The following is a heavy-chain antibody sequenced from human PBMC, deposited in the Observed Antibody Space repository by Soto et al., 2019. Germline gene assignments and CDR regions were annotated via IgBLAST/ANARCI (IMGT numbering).Heavy chain of an antibody. CDR2: ISYDGSNK. Sequence: QVQLVESGGGVVQPGRSLRLSCAASGFTFSSYGMHWVRQAPGKGLEWVAVISYDGSNKYYADSVKGRFTISRDNSKNTLYLQMNSLRAEDTAVYYCAKDGEVEYYYDSSGYDYWGQGTLVTVCS. CDR3: AKDGEVEYYYDSSGYDY. CDR1: GFTFSSYG. D-gene: IGHD3-22*01. J-gene: IGHJ4*02. V-gene: IGHV3-30*18.